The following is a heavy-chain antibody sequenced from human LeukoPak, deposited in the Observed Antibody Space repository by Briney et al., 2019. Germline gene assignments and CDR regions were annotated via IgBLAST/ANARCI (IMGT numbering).Heavy chain of an antibody. CDR3: ARGKVAVAATDDAFEI. J-gene: IGHJ3*02. Sequence: PGGSLRLSCAASGFTFSRYWMSWVRQAPGKGLEWVASINQDESAKFYADSVKGRFTISRDNARKSLFLQMNSLRAEDTAVYYCARGKVAVAATDDAFEIWGQGTMVTVSS. D-gene: IGHD6-19*01. CDR1: GFTFSRYW. V-gene: IGHV3-7*01. CDR2: INQDESAK.